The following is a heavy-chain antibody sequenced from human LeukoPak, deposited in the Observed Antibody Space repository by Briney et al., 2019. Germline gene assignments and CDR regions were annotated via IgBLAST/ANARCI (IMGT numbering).Heavy chain of an antibody. CDR2: IYYTGPT. CDR1: GASISGSRYY. CDR3: AAGIVGRDYYYYYYMDV. Sequence: PSETLSLTCTVSGASISGSRYYWGWIRQPPGKGLEWMGNIYYTGPTYYNASLESRVTISLDTSKNQFSLKLSSVTAADTAVYYCAAGIVGRDYYYYYYMDVWGKGTTVTVSS. J-gene: IGHJ6*03. D-gene: IGHD1-26*01. V-gene: IGHV4-39*07.